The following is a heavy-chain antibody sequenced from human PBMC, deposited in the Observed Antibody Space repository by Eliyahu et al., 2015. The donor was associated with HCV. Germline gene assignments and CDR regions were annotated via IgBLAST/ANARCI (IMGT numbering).Heavy chain of an antibody. CDR1: GXXFXSYG. D-gene: IGHD2-15*01. Sequence: QVQLVESGGGVXQPGRSLRLSCAASGXXFXSYGMPWVRQAPGKGLEWVAVISYDGSNKYYADSVKGRFTISRDNSKNTLYLQMNSLRAEDTAVYYCAKDCSGGSCYYFDYWGQGTLVTVSS. CDR3: AKDCSGGSCYYFDY. CDR2: ISYDGSNK. J-gene: IGHJ4*02. V-gene: IGHV3-30*18.